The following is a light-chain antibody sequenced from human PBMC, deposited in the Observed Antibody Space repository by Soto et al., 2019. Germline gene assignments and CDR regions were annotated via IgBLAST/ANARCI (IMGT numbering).Light chain of an antibody. Sequence: DIQMTQSPSSLSASVGDRVTITCRASQNINNYLNWYQQKPGEAPNLLIYAASTLQSGVPSRFSGSGSGTDFTLTISSLQPEDFATYYCQQSYSSPRTFGQGTKVDIK. J-gene: IGKJ1*01. CDR2: AAS. CDR3: QQSYSSPRT. V-gene: IGKV1-39*01. CDR1: QNINNY.